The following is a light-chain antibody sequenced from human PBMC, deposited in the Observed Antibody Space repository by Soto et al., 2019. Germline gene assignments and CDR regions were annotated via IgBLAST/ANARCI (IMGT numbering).Light chain of an antibody. CDR3: QQYVSSGT. Sequence: EIVLTQSPGTLSLSPGERATLSCRASQSVSNNYLAWYQQKPGQAPRLLIYGASNRATGIPDRFSGSGSGTDFTLTISRLEPEDFAVYYSQQYVSSGTFDQGTKLDIK. V-gene: IGKV3-20*01. J-gene: IGKJ1*01. CDR2: GAS. CDR1: QSVSNNY.